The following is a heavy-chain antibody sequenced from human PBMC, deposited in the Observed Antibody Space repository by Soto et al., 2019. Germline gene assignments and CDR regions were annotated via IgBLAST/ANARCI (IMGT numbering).Heavy chain of an antibody. Sequence: ASVKVSCKASGYTFTGYYMHWVRQAPGQGLEWMGWINPSSGGTNYAQKFQGWVTMTRDTSISTAYMELSRLRSDDTAVYYCARSSHYYYMDVWGKGTTVTVSS. V-gene: IGHV1-2*04. CDR2: INPSSGGT. CDR3: ARSSHYYYMDV. J-gene: IGHJ6*03. CDR1: GYTFTGYY.